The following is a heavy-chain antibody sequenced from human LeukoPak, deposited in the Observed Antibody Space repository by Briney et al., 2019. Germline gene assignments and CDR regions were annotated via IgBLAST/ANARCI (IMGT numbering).Heavy chain of an antibody. CDR3: ARLKAGLFDY. Sequence: SETLSLTCTVSGGSISSSTYYWGWIRQPPGKGLEWIGTIHYSGSTYYNTSLKSRVSISVDTSKNQFSLKLRSVTAADTAVYYCARLKAGLFDYWGQGTLVTVSS. J-gene: IGHJ4*02. V-gene: IGHV4-39*07. D-gene: IGHD6-19*01. CDR1: GGSISSSTYY. CDR2: IHYSGST.